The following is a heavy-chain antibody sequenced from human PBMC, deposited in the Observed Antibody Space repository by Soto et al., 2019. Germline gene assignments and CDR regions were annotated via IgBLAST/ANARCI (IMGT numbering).Heavy chain of an antibody. CDR1: GGSISSSNW. CDR3: ASFTGDWFDP. J-gene: IGHJ5*02. CDR2: VYHSGAT. V-gene: IGHV4-4*02. Sequence: QVQLQESGPGLVKPSGTLSLTCAVSGGSISSSNWWIWVRQPPGMALEWIGEVYHSGATNYNPSLKTRVTISVDKSKSQFSLKMNSLTAADTAVYYCASFTGDWFDPWGQGTMVTVSS.